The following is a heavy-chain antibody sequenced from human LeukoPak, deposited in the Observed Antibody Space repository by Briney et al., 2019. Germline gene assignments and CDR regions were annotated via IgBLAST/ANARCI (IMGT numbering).Heavy chain of an antibody. CDR2: IYYSGST. CDR1: GGSISSGDYY. V-gene: IGHV4-30-4*01. CDR3: ARGYSQWLANPPRFDP. J-gene: IGHJ5*02. D-gene: IGHD6-19*01. Sequence: PSQTLSLTCTVSGGSISSGDYYWSWIRQPPGKGLEWIGYIYYSGSTYYNPSLKSRVTISVDKSKNQFSLKLSSVTAADTAVYYCARGYSQWLANPPRFDPWGQGTLVTVSS.